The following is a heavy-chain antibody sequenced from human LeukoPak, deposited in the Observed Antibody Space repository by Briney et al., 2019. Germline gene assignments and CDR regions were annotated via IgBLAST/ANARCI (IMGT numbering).Heavy chain of an antibody. CDR3: ARARGVISY. Sequence: KASETLSLTCTVSGGSISSSSYYWGWIRQPPGKGLEWIGSIYYSGSTYYNPSLKSRVTISVDTSKNQFSLKLSSVTAADTAVYYCARARGVISYWGQGTLVTVSS. D-gene: IGHD3-10*01. V-gene: IGHV4-39*01. CDR1: GGSISSSSYY. J-gene: IGHJ4*02. CDR2: IYYSGST.